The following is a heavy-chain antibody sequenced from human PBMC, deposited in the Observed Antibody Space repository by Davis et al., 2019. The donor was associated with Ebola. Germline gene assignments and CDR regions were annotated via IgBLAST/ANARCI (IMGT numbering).Heavy chain of an antibody. CDR1: GFTFSSYW. CDR2: TNQDGSEE. CDR3: ARDLNGVPDY. V-gene: IGHV3-7*01. D-gene: IGHD7-27*01. J-gene: IGHJ4*02. Sequence: PGGSLRLSCAASGFTFSSYWMTWVRQAPGKGLEWVANTNQDGSEEYYVDSVKGRFTISRDNAKNMVYLQMNSLRAEDTAVYYCARDLNGVPDYWGQGTLVTVSS.